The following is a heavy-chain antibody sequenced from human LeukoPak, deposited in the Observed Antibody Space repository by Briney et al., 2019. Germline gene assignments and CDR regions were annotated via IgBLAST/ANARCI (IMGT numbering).Heavy chain of an antibody. CDR1: GGSISSYY. D-gene: IGHD3-10*01. CDR3: ARRRITMVRGVMDYYYYYYMDV. Sequence: SETLSLTCTVSGGSISSYYWSWIRQPAGKGLEWIGRIYTSGSTNYNPSLKSRVTMSVDTSKNQFSLKLRSVTAADTAVYYCARRRITMVRGVMDYYYYYYMDVWGKGTTVTISS. CDR2: IYTSGST. V-gene: IGHV4-4*07. J-gene: IGHJ6*03.